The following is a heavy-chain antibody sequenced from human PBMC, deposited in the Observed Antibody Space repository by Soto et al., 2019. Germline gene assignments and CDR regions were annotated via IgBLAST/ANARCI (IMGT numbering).Heavy chain of an antibody. Sequence: QVQLVQSGAEVKKPGASVKVSCKASGYTFTSYGISWVRQAPGQGLEWMGWISAYNGNTNYAQKLQGRVTMTTDTSTSTAYMELRSLRSDDTAVYYCAREHLDTMVRGQNWFDPWGQGTLVTVSS. V-gene: IGHV1-18*01. D-gene: IGHD3-10*01. J-gene: IGHJ5*02. CDR2: ISAYNGNT. CDR3: AREHLDTMVRGQNWFDP. CDR1: GYTFTSYG.